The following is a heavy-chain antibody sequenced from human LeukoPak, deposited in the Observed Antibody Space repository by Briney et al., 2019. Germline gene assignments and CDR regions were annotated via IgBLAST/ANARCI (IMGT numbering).Heavy chain of an antibody. D-gene: IGHD6-13*01. CDR1: GFTFSSYA. V-gene: IGHV3-30*18. J-gene: IGHJ6*02. CDR3: AKGQLADYGMDV. Sequence: GGSLRLSCAASGFTFSSYAMHWVRQAPGKGLEWVAVTSYDESHKYYADSVKGRFTISRDNYKNTLYLQMNSLRGEDTAVYYCAKGQLADYGMDVWGQGTTVTVSS. CDR2: TSYDESHK.